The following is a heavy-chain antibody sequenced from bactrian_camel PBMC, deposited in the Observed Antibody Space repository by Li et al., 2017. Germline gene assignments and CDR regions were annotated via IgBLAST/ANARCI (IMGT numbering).Heavy chain of an antibody. CDR1: GVTFSSYC. V-gene: IGHV3S26*01. J-gene: IGHJ4*01. Sequence: HVQLVESGGGSVQAGGSLRLSCAASGVTFSSYCMNWFRQRPGREREGVAAIDSDGTSYADSVKGRFTISRDNTKNTVYLQINALTPEDTAMYYCAADLGGDRRCMACVASRACDWGQGTQVTVS. D-gene: IGHD1*01. CDR2: IDSDGT. CDR3: AADLGGDRRCMACVASRACD.